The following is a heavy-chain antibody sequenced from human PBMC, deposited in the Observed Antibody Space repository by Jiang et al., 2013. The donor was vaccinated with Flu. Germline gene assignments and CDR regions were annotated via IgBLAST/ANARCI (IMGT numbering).Heavy chain of an antibody. V-gene: IGHV4-34*01. J-gene: IGHJ3*02. CDR2: INHSGST. Sequence: LLKPSETLSLTCAVYGGSFTAYYWSWIRQPPGQGLEWIGEINHSGSTDYNPSLKSRVTGSIDTSKNQFSLNPTSVTAADTAVYYCVRLTPSGGFDIWGQGTMVTVSS. CDR3: VRLTPSGGFDI. D-gene: IGHD2-15*01. CDR1: GGSFTAYY.